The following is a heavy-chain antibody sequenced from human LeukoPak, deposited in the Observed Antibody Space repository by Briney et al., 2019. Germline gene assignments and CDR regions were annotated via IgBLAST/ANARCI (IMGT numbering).Heavy chain of an antibody. J-gene: IGHJ4*02. CDR2: ISSLSGTI. CDR1: GFNFRSYS. Sequence: GGSLRLSCAASGFNFRSYSMNWVRQAPGKGLEWVSYISSLSGTIYYADSVKGRFIISRDNAKSSLFLQMNSLRAEDTSVYYCVRDQGGAVSYWGQGTLVTVSS. V-gene: IGHV3-48*01. CDR3: VRDQGGAVSY. D-gene: IGHD3-16*01.